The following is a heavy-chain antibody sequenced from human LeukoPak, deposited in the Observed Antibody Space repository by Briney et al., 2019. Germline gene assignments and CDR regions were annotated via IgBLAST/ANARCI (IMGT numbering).Heavy chain of an antibody. J-gene: IGHJ4*02. CDR2: ISGSSTTI. CDR1: GFTFTTFSDYH. CDR3: VDLLGY. D-gene: IGHD3/OR15-3a*01. Sequence: GGSLRLSCAASGFTFTTFSDYHLHWVRQAPGKGLEWISYISGSSTTIYYADSVKGRFTISRDNAKNSPYLQMNSLRAEDTAVYYCVDLLGYWGQGTLVTVSS. V-gene: IGHV3-48*01.